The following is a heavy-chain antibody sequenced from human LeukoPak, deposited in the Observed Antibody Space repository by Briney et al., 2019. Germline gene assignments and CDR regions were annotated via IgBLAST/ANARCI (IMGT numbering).Heavy chain of an antibody. CDR2: IYRRGST. CDR3: ARDSSITIFGVVIHDAFDI. D-gene: IGHD3-3*01. CDR1: GYSISSGYY. J-gene: IGHJ3*02. Sequence: PSETLSLTCTVSGYSISSGYYWGWIRQPPGKGLEWIGSIYRRGSTYYNPSLKSRVTISVDTSKNQFSLKLSSVTAADTAVYYCARDSSITIFGVVIHDAFDIWGQGTMVTVSS. V-gene: IGHV4-38-2*02.